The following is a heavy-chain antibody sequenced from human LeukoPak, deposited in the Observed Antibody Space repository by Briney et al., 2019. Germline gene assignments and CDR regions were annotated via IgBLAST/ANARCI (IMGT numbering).Heavy chain of an antibody. D-gene: IGHD2-2*01. CDR2: IWYDGSNK. CDR3: ARDRQLHYFDY. CDR1: GFTFSSYG. Sequence: GGSLRLSCAASGFTFSSYGMHGVRQAPGKGLEWVAVIWYDGSNKYYADSVKGRFTISRDSSKNTLYLQMNSLRAEDTGVYYCARDRQLHYFDYWGQGTLVTVSS. V-gene: IGHV3-33*01. J-gene: IGHJ4*02.